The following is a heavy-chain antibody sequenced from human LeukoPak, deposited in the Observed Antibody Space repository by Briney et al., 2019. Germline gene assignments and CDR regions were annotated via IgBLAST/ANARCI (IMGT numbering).Heavy chain of an antibody. CDR1: GFTFSGSA. CDR2: IRSKANSYAT. D-gene: IGHD6-13*01. V-gene: IGHV3-73*01. CDR3: TSLAAAGTWGNY. J-gene: IGHJ4*02. Sequence: GGSLRLSCTVSGFTFSGSAMHWVRQASGKGLEWVGRIRSKANSYATAYAASVKGRFTISRDDSKNTAYLQMNSLKTEDTAVYYCTSLAAAGTWGNYWGQGTLVTVSS.